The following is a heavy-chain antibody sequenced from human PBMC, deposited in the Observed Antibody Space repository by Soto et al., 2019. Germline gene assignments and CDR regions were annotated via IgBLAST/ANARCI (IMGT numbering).Heavy chain of an antibody. CDR1: GGSIETFY. CDR3: ARLGPMAFDI. V-gene: IGHV4-59*04. Sequence: SETLSLTCTVSGGSIETFYWSWIRQPPGKGLEWIGYIYYSGSTYYNTSLKSRVTMSADTSKNQFSLKMNSLTAMDTAVYYCARLGPMAFDIWGQGTMVTVSS. D-gene: IGHD1-26*01. CDR2: IYYSGST. J-gene: IGHJ3*02.